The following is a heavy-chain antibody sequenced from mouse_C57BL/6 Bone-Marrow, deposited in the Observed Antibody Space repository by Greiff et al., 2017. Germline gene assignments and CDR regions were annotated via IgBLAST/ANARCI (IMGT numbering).Heavy chain of an antibody. CDR3: ARWRGWYFDV. CDR2: INPNNGGT. CDR1: GYTFTDYY. J-gene: IGHJ1*03. Sequence: VQLQQSGPELVKPGASVKISCKASGYTFTDYYMNWVKQSHGKSLEWIGDINPNNGGTSYNQKFKGKATLTVDKSSSTAYMELRSRTSEDSAGYYCARWRGWYFDVWGTGTTVTVSS. V-gene: IGHV1-26*01.